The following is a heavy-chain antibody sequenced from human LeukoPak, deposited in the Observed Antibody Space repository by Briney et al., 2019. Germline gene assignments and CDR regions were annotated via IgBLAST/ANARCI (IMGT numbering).Heavy chain of an antibody. CDR1: GFTFSSYN. V-gene: IGHV3-48*01. Sequence: PGGSLRLSCAASGFTFSSYNMNWVRQAPGKGLEWVSYITSSSTTIYYADSVKGRFTTSRDNAKNSLYLQMNSLRGDDTAVYYCARRQVGANPFDRRGQGTLVTVSS. D-gene: IGHD1-26*01. CDR3: ARRQVGANPFDR. CDR2: ITSSSTTI. J-gene: IGHJ4*02.